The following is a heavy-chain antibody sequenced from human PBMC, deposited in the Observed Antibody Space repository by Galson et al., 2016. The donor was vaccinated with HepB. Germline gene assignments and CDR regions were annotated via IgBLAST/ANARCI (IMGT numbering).Heavy chain of an antibody. CDR1: GFTFRSYS. J-gene: IGHJ4*02. CDR2: ISVHYTI. CDR3: ARSVEGSFDY. V-gene: IGHV3-48*04. Sequence: SLRLSCAASGFTFRSYSMNWVRQAPGKGLEWVSYISVHYTIYYADSVRGRFTISRDNAKNSVYLQMNSLRAEDTAVYFCARSVEGSFDYWAQGTLVTVSS.